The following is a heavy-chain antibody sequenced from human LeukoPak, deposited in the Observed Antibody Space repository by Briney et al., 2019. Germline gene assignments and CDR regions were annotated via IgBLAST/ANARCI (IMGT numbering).Heavy chain of an antibody. CDR3: ARGPYCSCGSCSVAFDY. D-gene: IGHD2-15*01. CDR1: GGSFSGYY. CDR2: INHSGST. Sequence: PSETLSLTCAVYGGSFSGYYWSWIRQPPGKGLEWIGEINHSGSTNYNPSLKSRVTISVDTSKNQFSLKLSSVTAADTAVYYCARGPYCSCGSCSVAFDYWGQGTLVTVSS. V-gene: IGHV4-34*01. J-gene: IGHJ4*02.